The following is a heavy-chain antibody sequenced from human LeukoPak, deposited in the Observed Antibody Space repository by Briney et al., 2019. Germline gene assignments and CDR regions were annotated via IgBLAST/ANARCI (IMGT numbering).Heavy chain of an antibody. Sequence: SGGSLRLSCAASGFTFSSYSMNWVRQAPGKGLEWVSSISSSSSYIYYADSVKGRFTVSRDNAKNSLYLQMNSLRAEDTAVYYCARHYFDSSGYYNDFWGQGTLVTVSS. CDR2: ISSSSSYI. J-gene: IGHJ4*02. D-gene: IGHD3-22*01. CDR1: GFTFSSYS. CDR3: ARHYFDSSGYYNDF. V-gene: IGHV3-21*01.